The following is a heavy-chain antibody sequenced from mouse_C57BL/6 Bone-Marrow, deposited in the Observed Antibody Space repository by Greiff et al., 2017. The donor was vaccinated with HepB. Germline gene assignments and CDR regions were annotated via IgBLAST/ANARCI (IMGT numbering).Heavy chain of an antibody. CDR2: ISSDSTTV. J-gene: IGHJ2*01. Sequence: EVQLVESGGGLVQPGGSRKLSCSPSGFTFSSFGMHWVRQVPEKGLEWVAYISSDSTTVYYAVTVKGRFIISRDNPKNTLFLQMTSLRSDDSAMYYCARLGVSSYFDYWGQGTTLTVSS. CDR1: GFTFSSFG. CDR3: ARLGVSSYFDY. V-gene: IGHV5-17*02.